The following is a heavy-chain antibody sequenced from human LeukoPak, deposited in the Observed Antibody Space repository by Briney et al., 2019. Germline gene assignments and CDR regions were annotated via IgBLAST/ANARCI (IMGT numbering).Heavy chain of an antibody. J-gene: IGHJ5*02. D-gene: IGHD6-19*01. Sequence: GGFLRLSCAASGFTVSSNYMSWVRQAPGKGLEWVSSTVSRGTTQYADSVKGRFTVSRDTSKNTLYLQMNSLRADDTAVYYCAKCSTSAYTTGWCNWIDPWGQGTLVTVSS. CDR3: AKCSTSAYTTGWCNWIDP. V-gene: IGHV3-53*01. CDR2: TVSRGTT. CDR1: GFTVSSNY.